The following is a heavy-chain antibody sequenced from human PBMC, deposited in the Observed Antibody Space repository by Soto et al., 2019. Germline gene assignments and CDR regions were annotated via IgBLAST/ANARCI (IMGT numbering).Heavy chain of an antibody. D-gene: IGHD6-13*01. Sequence: GESLKISCKASGYSFTTYWIGWVRQMPGKGLEWMGIIYPGDSDTRYSPSFQGQVTISADRSISTAYLQWSSLKASDSAMFYCARKDIAGNSVDFWGQGTLVTVSS. CDR3: ARKDIAGNSVDF. CDR2: IYPGDSDT. V-gene: IGHV5-51*01. CDR1: GYSFTTYW. J-gene: IGHJ4*02.